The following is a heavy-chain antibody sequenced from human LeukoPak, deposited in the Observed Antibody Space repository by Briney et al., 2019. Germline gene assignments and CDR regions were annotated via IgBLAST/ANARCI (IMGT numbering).Heavy chain of an antibody. V-gene: IGHV3-7*01. Sequence: PGGSLRLSCAASGCIYSGYWMSWVRQAPRKGLEWVANIKTDGSEKYYVDSVKGRFTISRDNAKNSLYLQMSSLRAEDTTVYYCARGGWRPDPWGQGTLVTVSS. CDR1: GCIYSGYW. J-gene: IGHJ5*02. CDR3: ARGGWRPDP. CDR2: IKTDGSEK. D-gene: IGHD6-19*01.